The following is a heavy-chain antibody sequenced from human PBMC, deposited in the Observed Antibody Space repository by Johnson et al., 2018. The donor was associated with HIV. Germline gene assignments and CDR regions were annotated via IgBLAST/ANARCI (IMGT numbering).Heavy chain of an antibody. V-gene: IGHV3-30*18. J-gene: IGHJ3*02. CDR2: ISYEGSNK. CDR1: GFTFSSYA. D-gene: IGHD6-13*01. CDR3: AKHNGLDSSWPFDAFDI. Sequence: QVQLVESGGGVVQPGRSLRLSCAASGFTFSSYAMHWVRQAPGKGLEWVAVISYEGSNKYYADSVKGRFTISRDNSKNTLYLQMNSLRPEDTAVYYCAKHNGLDSSWPFDAFDIWGQGTRVTVSS.